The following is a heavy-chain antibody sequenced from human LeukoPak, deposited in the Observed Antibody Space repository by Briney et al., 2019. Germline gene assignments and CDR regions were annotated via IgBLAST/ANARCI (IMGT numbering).Heavy chain of an antibody. D-gene: IGHD2-15*01. CDR1: GGSISSYY. CDR3: AREGSVVSTDAFDI. J-gene: IGHJ3*02. V-gene: IGHV4-59*01. Sequence: SSETLSLTCTVSGGSISSYYWSWIRQPPGKGLEWIGYIYYSGSTNYNPSLKSRVTISVDTSKNQFSLKLSSVTAADTAVYYCAREGSVVSTDAFDIWGQGTMVTVSS. CDR2: IYYSGST.